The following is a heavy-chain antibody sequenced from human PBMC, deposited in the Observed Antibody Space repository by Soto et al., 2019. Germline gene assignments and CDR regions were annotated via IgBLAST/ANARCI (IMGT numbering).Heavy chain of an antibody. V-gene: IGHV1-69*12. J-gene: IGHJ6*02. CDR3: ATSQLGYSYGFGTGMDV. D-gene: IGHD5-18*01. Sequence: QVQLVQSGAEVKKPGSSVKVSCKASGGTFSSYAISWVRQAPGQGLEWMGGIVPIFGTANYAQKFQGRVTITADXSXSXXYMELSSLRSEDTAVNYCATSQLGYSYGFGTGMDVWGQGTTVTVSS. CDR2: IVPIFGTA. CDR1: GGTFSSYA.